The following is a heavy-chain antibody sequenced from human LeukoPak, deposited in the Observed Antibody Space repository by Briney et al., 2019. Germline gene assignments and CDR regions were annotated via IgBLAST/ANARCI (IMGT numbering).Heavy chain of an antibody. V-gene: IGHV3-7*01. CDR2: IKQDGGQI. CDR3: ARLGARQMLEY. Sequence: SLRLSCAVSGLTFSSSWMDWVRQAPGKGLEWVANIKQDGGQIYYLESVKGRFTVSRDNAKNSLYLQMNSLRAEDTAVYYCARLGARQMLEYWGQGTLVTVSS. CDR1: GLTFSSSW. D-gene: IGHD4-17*01. J-gene: IGHJ4*02.